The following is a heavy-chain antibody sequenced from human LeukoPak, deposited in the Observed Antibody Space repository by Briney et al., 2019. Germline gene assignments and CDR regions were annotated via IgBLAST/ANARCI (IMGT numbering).Heavy chain of an antibody. Sequence: GGSLRLSCTASGFTFGDYAMSWFRQAPGKGLEWVSSISSSSSYIYYADSVKGRFTISRDNAKNSLYLQMNSLRAEDTAVYYCARVLYYYGSDPNYYYGMDVWGQGTTVTVSS. CDR3: ARVLYYYGSDPNYYYGMDV. J-gene: IGHJ6*02. D-gene: IGHD3-10*01. V-gene: IGHV3-21*01. CDR1: GFTFGDYA. CDR2: ISSSSSYI.